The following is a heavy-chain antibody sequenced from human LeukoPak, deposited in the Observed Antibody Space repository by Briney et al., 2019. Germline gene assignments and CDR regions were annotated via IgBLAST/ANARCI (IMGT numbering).Heavy chain of an antibody. CDR1: GYTLTELS. CDR2: FDPEDGET. CDR3: ATRVWRGSYYALYFDY. D-gene: IGHD1-26*01. J-gene: IGHJ4*02. V-gene: IGHV1-24*01. Sequence: ASVKVSCEVSGYTLTELSMHWVRQAPGKGLEWMGGFDPEDGETIYAQKFQGRVTMTEDTSTDTAYMELSSLRSEDTAVYYCATRVWRGSYYALYFDYWGQGTLVTVSS.